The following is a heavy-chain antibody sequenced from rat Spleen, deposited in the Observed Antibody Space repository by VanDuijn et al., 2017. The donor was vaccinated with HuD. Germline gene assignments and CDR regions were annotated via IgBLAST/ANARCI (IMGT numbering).Heavy chain of an antibody. CDR2: IIYDGSGT. CDR3: TTVLQGHGFAY. D-gene: IGHD1-1*01. CDR1: GFTFTDYN. V-gene: IGHV5S10*01. Sequence: EVQLVESGGGLVQPGRSLKLSCAASGFTFTDYNMAWVRQAPKKGLEWVATIIYDGSGTYYRDSVKGRFTISRDNTQNTLYLQMNSLRSEDTATYYCTTVLQGHGFAYWGQGTLVTVSS. J-gene: IGHJ3*01.